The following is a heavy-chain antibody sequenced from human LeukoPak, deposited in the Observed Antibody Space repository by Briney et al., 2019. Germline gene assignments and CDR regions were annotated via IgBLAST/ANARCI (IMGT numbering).Heavy chain of an antibody. CDR3: ARDKDTAMVGDLIDY. J-gene: IGHJ4*02. CDR1: GFTFSSYS. CDR2: ISSSSSYI. Sequence: GGSLRLSCAASGFTFSSYSMNWVRQAPGKGLEWVSSISSSSSYIYYADSVKGRFTISRDNAKNSPYLQMNSLRAEDTAVYYCARDKDTAMVGDLIDYWGQGTLVTVSS. D-gene: IGHD5-18*01. V-gene: IGHV3-21*01.